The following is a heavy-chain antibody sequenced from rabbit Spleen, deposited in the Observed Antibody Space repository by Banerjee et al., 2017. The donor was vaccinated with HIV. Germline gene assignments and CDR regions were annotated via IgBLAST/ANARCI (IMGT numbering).Heavy chain of an antibody. CDR1: GFSFGSNDY. J-gene: IGHJ4*01. V-gene: IGHV1S40*01. CDR2: IYSGNSGYT. Sequence: QSLEESGGDLVKPGASLTVTCTASGFSFGSNDYMCWVRQAPGKGLEWIACIYSGNSGYTYYATWATGRFTISKTSSTTVTLQVTSLTVADTATYFCARETSSGWGVVSYYFNLWGPGTLVTVS. D-gene: IGHD4-1*01. CDR3: ARETSSGWGVVSYYFNL.